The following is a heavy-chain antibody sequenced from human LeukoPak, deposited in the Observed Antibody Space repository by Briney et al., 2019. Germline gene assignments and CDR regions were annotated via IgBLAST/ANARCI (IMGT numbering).Heavy chain of an antibody. CDR3: ARGPTRYDYVWGGYRPNWFDP. Sequence: SETLSLTCTASGGSISSYYWSWIRQPPGKGLEWIGYIYYSGSTNYNPSLKSRVTISVDTSKNQFSLKLSSVTAADTAVYYCARGPTRYDYVWGGYRPNWFDPWGQGTLVTVSS. J-gene: IGHJ5*02. CDR1: GGSISSYY. D-gene: IGHD3-16*02. CDR2: IYYSGST. V-gene: IGHV4-59*12.